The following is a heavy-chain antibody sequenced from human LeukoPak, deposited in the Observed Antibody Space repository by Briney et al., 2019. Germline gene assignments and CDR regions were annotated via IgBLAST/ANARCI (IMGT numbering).Heavy chain of an antibody. CDR1: GFTFSNYV. V-gene: IGHV3-23*01. Sequence: GGSLRLSCAASGFTFSNYVMGWVRQASGKGLEWVSVISDSGGTTYYADSVKGRFTISRDNSKNTLYLQMNSLRAEDTAVYYCANEDYGGNYFDYWGQGTLVTVSS. J-gene: IGHJ4*02. D-gene: IGHD4-23*01. CDR3: ANEDYGGNYFDY. CDR2: ISDSGGTT.